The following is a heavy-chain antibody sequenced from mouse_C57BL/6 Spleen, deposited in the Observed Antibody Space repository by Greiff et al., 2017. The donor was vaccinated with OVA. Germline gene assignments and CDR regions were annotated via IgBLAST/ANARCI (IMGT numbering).Heavy chain of an antibody. CDR1: GYAFTNYL. V-gene: IGHV1-54*01. D-gene: IGHD2-3*01. J-gene: IGHJ2*01. CDR3: ARSDDGYYYVDY. Sequence: VQLQQSGAELVRPGTSVKVSCKASGYAFTNYLIEWVKQRPGQGLEWIGVINPGSGGTNYNEKFKGKATLTADKSSSTAYMQLSSLTSEDSAVYFCARSDDGYYYVDYWGQGTTLTVSS. CDR2: INPGSGGT.